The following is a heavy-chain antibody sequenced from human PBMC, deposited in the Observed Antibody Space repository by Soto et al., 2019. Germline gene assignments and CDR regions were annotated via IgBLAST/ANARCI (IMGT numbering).Heavy chain of an antibody. CDR2: INGGNGDT. CDR1: GYTFTSYA. Sequence: QVQLVQSGAEMRKPGASVMVSCKASGYTFTSYAMNWVRQAPGQRLEWMGWINGGNGDTKYSQRFQDRVTITRDTSANTVYMEVSSLTSEDTAIYYCARGPLSLDSADIRWGRGTPVTVSS. V-gene: IGHV1-3*01. D-gene: IGHD3-22*01. CDR3: ARGPLSLDSADIR. J-gene: IGHJ4*02.